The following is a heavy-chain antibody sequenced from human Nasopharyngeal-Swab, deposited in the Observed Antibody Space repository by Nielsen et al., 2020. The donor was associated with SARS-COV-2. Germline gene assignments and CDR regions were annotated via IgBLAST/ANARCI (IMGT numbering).Heavy chain of an antibody. CDR2: ISAYNGNT. Sequence: ASVKVSCKASGYTFTSYGISWVRQAPGQGLEWMGLISAYNGNTNYAQKLQGRVTMTTDTYTSTAYMELRSLRSDDTAVYYCARDNDSYGYDYWGQGTLVTVSS. D-gene: IGHD5-18*01. V-gene: IGHV1-18*01. CDR3: ARDNDSYGYDY. CDR1: GYTFTSYG. J-gene: IGHJ4*02.